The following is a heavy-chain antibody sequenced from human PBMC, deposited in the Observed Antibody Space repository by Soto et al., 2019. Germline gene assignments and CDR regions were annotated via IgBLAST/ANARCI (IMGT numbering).Heavy chain of an antibody. CDR1: GYTFTSYG. V-gene: IGHV1-18*01. J-gene: IGHJ6*02. Sequence: QVQLVQSGAEVKKPGASVKVSCKASGYTFTSYGISWVRQAPGQGLEWMGWISAYNGNTNYAQKLQGRVTMTTDTSTSTAYMELRSLRSHGTAVYYCARAPMHSSGSYHYYCYGMDVWGQGTPVTVSS. CDR2: ISAYNGNT. D-gene: IGHD6-19*01. CDR3: ARAPMHSSGSYHYYCYGMDV.